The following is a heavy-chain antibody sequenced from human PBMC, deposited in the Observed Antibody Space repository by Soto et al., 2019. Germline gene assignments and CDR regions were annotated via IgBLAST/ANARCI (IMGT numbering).Heavy chain of an antibody. D-gene: IGHD2-8*02. Sequence: EVQVVESGGGLVQPGGSLRLYCVASGFTFSSHWMYWVRQSPGKGLVWVSRIKRDGSITTYADSVKGRFTISRDNAKNTVYLQMNSLRVEDTAVYYCARDGDGAGADVDYWGQGTLVSVTS. J-gene: IGHJ4*02. CDR2: IKRDGSIT. CDR3: ARDGDGAGADVDY. CDR1: GFTFSSHW. V-gene: IGHV3-74*01.